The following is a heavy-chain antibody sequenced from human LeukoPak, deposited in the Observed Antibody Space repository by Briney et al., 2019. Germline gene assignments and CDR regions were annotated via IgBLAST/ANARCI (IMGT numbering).Heavy chain of an antibody. J-gene: IGHJ3*02. CDR3: ARDFYGDYDAFDI. D-gene: IGHD4-17*01. CDR1: GGSIISHY. Sequence: PSETLSLTCTVSGGSIISHYWSWIRQPPGKGLEWIGYIYYSGSTNYNPSLKSRVTISVDMSKNQFSLKLSSVTAADTAVYYCARDFYGDYDAFDIWGQGTMVTVSS. CDR2: IYYSGST. V-gene: IGHV4-59*11.